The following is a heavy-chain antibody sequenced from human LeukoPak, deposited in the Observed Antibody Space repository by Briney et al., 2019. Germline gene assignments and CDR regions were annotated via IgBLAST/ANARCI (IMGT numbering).Heavy chain of an antibody. CDR1: GYTFTNYD. Sequence: EASVKVSCKASGYTFTNYDINWVRQAPGQGLEWMGWMNPNSGSTGYAQQFQGRVTMTRNTSISTAYMELSSLRSDDTAVYYCARSSGWTHFDYWGQGTLVSVSS. J-gene: IGHJ4*02. CDR2: MNPNSGST. CDR3: ARSSGWTHFDY. V-gene: IGHV1-8*01. D-gene: IGHD6-19*01.